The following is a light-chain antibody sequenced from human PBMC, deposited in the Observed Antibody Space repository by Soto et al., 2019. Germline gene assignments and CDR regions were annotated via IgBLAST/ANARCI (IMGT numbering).Light chain of an antibody. CDR2: EVV. V-gene: IGLV2-8*01. Sequence: QSVLTQPPAASWSPGQSVTISCTGTKSDIGVYDFVSWYQHHPGEAPRLIIYEVVQRPSGVPDRFSGYKSGNTASLTVSGLQAADEAAYFCQSYAGSNTYVFGSGTKVTVL. J-gene: IGLJ1*01. CDR1: KSDIGVYDF. CDR3: QSYAGSNTYV.